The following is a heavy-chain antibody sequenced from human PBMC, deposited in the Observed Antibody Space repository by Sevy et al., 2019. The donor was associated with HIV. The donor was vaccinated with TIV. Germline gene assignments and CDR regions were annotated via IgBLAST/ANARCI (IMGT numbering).Heavy chain of an antibody. CDR2: ISGSGDTI. D-gene: IGHD4-17*01. J-gene: IGHJ6*02. CDR3: ARDHVKDGDLGDYYYYAMDV. CDR1: GFTISDYY. V-gene: IGHV3-11*01. Sequence: GGSLRLSCAASGFTISDYYMSWIRQAPGKGLEWLSYISGSGDTIYYADSVKGRFTISRDNAKNSLYLQMNSLRAGDTAVYYCARDHVKDGDLGDYYYYAMDVWGQGTSVTVSS.